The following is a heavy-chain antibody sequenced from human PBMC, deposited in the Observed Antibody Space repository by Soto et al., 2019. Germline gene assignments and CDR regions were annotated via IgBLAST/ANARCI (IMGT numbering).Heavy chain of an antibody. V-gene: IGHV3-30*18. CDR3: AKEGGLRGINDVSRSSYFDD. CDR2: ISYDGSNT. J-gene: IGHJ4*02. CDR1: GFTFSSYG. Sequence: PGGSLRLSCAASGFTFSSYGMHWVRQAPGKGLEWVAIISYDGSNTYYADSVKGRFTISRDNSKNTLYLQMNSLRAEDTSVYYCAKEGGLRGINDVSRSSYFDDWGKGTLVTVAS. D-gene: IGHD3-3*01.